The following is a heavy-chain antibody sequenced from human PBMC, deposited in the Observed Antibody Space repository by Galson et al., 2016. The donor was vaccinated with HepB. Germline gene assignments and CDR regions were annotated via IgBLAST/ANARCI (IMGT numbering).Heavy chain of an antibody. CDR2: LDGSGTWQ. D-gene: IGHD3-10*01. CDR3: ARGQGGFEGFVH. CDR1: GFRFSDYG. V-gene: IGHV3-21*01. J-gene: IGHJ5*02. Sequence: SLRLSCAGSGFRFSDYGMNWFRRAPGKGLEWISSLDGSGTWQHSSESLKGRFTISSDNGENTLVLQMNSLTPQDTAVYYCARGQGGFEGFVHWGQGTLVTVSS.